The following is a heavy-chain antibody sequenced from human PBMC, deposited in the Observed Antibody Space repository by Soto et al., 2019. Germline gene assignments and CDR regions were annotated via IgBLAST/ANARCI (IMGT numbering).Heavy chain of an antibody. D-gene: IGHD3-22*01. CDR3: SGYYSYAFDI. CDR2: ISSSGSTI. Sequence: GSLRLSCAASGFTFSDYYMSWIRQAPGKGLEWVSYISSSGSTIYYADSVEGRFTISRDNAKNSLYLQMNSLRAEDTAVYYCSGYYSYAFDIWGQGTMVTVSS. J-gene: IGHJ3*02. V-gene: IGHV3-11*01. CDR1: GFTFSDYY.